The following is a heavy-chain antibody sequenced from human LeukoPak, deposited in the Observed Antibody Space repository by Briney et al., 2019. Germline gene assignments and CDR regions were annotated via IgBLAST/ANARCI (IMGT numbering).Heavy chain of an antibody. J-gene: IGHJ4*02. CDR2: ISTSSSTI. V-gene: IGHV3-48*01. Sequence: GGSLRLSCAASGFTFSVHSMNWVRQAPGKGLEWVSYISTSSSTIYYADSVKGRFTISRDNAKNSLFLQMNSLRAEDTAMYYCARDRGHYFDYWGQGTQVTVSS. CDR3: ARDRGHYFDY. CDR1: GFTFSVHS.